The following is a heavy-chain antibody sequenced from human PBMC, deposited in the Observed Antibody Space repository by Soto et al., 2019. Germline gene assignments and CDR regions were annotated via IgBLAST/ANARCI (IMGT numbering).Heavy chain of an antibody. D-gene: IGHD3-10*01. CDR3: ARQXYYGSGSTARLYYGMDV. Sequence: GESLKISCKGSGYSFTIYWIGWVRQMPGKGLEWMGIIYPGDSDTRYSPSFQGQVTISADKSISTAYLQWSSLKASDTAMYYCARQXYYGSGSTARLYYGMDVWGQGTTVTVSS. V-gene: IGHV5-51*01. CDR2: IYPGDSDT. J-gene: IGHJ6*02. CDR1: GYSFTIYW.